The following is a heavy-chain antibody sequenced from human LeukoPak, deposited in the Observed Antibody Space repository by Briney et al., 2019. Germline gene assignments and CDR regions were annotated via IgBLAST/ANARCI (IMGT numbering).Heavy chain of an antibody. Sequence: SVTVSYKASGGTFNIYAISWVREAPGQGREGRGGIIPMFGTANYAQKFQGRVTITADKSKSTAYMELSSLRSEDTAVYYCARGGGISIGGYYYYYLDVWGKGTTVTVSS. CDR3: ARGGGISIGGYYYYYLDV. CDR2: IIPMFGTA. V-gene: IGHV1-69*06. D-gene: IGHD3-16*01. J-gene: IGHJ6*03. CDR1: GGTFNIYA.